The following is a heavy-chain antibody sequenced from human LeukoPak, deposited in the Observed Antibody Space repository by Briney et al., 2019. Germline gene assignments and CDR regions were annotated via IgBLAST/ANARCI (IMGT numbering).Heavy chain of an antibody. D-gene: IGHD6-19*01. CDR2: IYYSGST. J-gene: IGHJ3*02. CDR3: ARSSPSGAGTGAFDI. Sequence: SETLSLTCTVSGGSISSGDYYWSWIRQPPGKGLEWIGYIYYSGSTYYNPSLKSRVTISVDTSKNQFSLKLSSVTAADTAVYYCARSSPSGAGTGAFDIWGQGTMVTVSS. V-gene: IGHV4-30-4*01. CDR1: GGSISSGDYY.